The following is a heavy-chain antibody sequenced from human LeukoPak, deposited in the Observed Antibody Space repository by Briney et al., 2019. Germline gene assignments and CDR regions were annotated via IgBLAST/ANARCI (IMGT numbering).Heavy chain of an antibody. V-gene: IGHV1-69*13. CDR1: GGTFSSYA. CDR2: IIPIFGTA. J-gene: IGHJ6*03. Sequence: ASVKVSCKASGGTFSSYAISWVRQAPGQGLEWMGGIIPIFGTANYAQKFQGRVTITADESTSTAYMELSSLRSEDTAVYYCARTQLYDFWSGYYDYYYMDVWGKGTTVTVSS. D-gene: IGHD3-3*01. CDR3: ARTQLYDFWSGYYDYYYMDV.